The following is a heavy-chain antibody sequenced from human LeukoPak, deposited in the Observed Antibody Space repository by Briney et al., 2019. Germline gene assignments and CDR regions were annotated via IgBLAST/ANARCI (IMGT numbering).Heavy chain of an antibody. D-gene: IGHD2-21*01. CDR2: VSTSGSA. J-gene: IGHJ5*02. CDR3: ARGDIVVGGGRNWFDP. V-gene: IGHV4-4*07. Sequence: SETLSLTCTVSGASISSHFCSWILQPAGKGLEWIGRVSTSGSANYNPSLKSRITMSADTSKNQFSLNLSSVTAADTAAYYCARGDIVVGGGRNWFDPWGQGVMVTVSS. CDR1: GASISSHF.